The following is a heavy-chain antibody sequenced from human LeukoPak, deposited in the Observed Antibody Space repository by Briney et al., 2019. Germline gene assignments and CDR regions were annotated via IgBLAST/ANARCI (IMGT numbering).Heavy chain of an antibody. CDR2: ISGSGGTI. CDR3: AKGGFDWFGDDY. J-gene: IGHJ4*02. V-gene: IGHV3-23*01. Sequence: HPGGSLRLSCAASGFTFSSYGMSWVRQAPGKGLEWVSAISGSGGTIYYADSVKGRFTISRDNSKNTLYLQMNSLRAEDTAIYYCAKGGFDWFGDDYWGQGTLVTVSS. D-gene: IGHD3-10*01. CDR1: GFTFSSYG.